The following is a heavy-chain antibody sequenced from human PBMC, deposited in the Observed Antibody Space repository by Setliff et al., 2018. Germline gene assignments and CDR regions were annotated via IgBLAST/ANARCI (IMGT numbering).Heavy chain of an antibody. CDR1: GDSISSGSYY. Sequence: PSETLSLTCTVSGDSISSGSYYWTWIRQPAGKGLEWIGHFHTGGSTNYNRSLRSRVSISVDTSKNQFSLKLSSVTAADTAVYYCARHVLGQQLVYNWFDPWGQGTLVTVSS. D-gene: IGHD6-13*01. CDR3: ARHVLGQQLVYNWFDP. CDR2: FHTGGST. J-gene: IGHJ5*02. V-gene: IGHV4-61*09.